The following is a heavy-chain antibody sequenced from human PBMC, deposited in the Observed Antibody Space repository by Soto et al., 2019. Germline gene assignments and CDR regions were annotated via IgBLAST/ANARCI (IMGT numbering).Heavy chain of an antibody. J-gene: IGHJ5*02. CDR3: ARAGTRGYWFDP. V-gene: IGHV4-59*01. Sequence: SETLSLTCTVSGGAISSYYWSWIRQPPGKGPEWIGYIYYSGSTNYNPSLKSRVTISVDTSKNQFSLKLSSVTAADTAVYYCARAGTRGYWFDPWGQGTLVTVSS. D-gene: IGHD6-13*01. CDR1: GGAISSYY. CDR2: IYYSGST.